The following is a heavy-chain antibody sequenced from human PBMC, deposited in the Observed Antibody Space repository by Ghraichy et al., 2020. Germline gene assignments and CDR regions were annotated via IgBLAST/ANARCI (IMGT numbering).Heavy chain of an antibody. D-gene: IGHD5-18*01. CDR2: INHSGST. CDR1: GGSFSGYY. V-gene: IGHV4-34*01. CDR3: ARGRGSYGPGFDY. Sequence: SETLSLTCAVYGGSFSGYYWSWIRQPPGKGLEWIGEINHSGSTNYNPSLKSRVTISVDTSKNQFSLKLSSVTAADTAVYYCARGRGSYGPGFDYWGQGTLVTVSS. J-gene: IGHJ4*02.